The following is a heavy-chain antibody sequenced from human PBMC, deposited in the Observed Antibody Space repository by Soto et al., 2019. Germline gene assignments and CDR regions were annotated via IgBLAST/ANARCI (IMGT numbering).Heavy chain of an antibody. D-gene: IGHD2-21*02. V-gene: IGHV4-34*01. J-gene: IGHJ4*02. CDR2: INHSGST. CDR1: GGSFSGYY. Sequence: QVQLQQWGAGLLKPSETLSLTCAVYGGSFSGYYWSWIRQPPGKGLEWIGEINHSGSTNYNPSLKSRVTRSVDTSKNQFSLKLSSVTAADTAVYYCARGFKRVTWNFDYWGQGTLVTVSS. CDR3: ARGFKRVTWNFDY.